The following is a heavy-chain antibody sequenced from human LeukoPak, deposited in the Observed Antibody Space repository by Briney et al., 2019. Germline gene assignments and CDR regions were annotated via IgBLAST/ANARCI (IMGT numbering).Heavy chain of an antibody. CDR2: IYGSGIT. J-gene: IGHJ6*03. Sequence: SETLSLTCTVPGGSIISNYWSWIRQSAGTGLEWIGRIYGSGITDYNPSLKSRVTMSLDTSRKQFSLRLTSVTAADTAVYYCARLKFYDSTGYSPGYYMDVWGKGTTVSVFS. CDR1: GGSIISNY. V-gene: IGHV4-4*07. D-gene: IGHD3-22*01. CDR3: ARLKFYDSTGYSPGYYMDV.